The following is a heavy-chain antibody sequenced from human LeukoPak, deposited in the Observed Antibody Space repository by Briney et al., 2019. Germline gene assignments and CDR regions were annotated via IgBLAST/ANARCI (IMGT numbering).Heavy chain of an antibody. D-gene: IGHD5-18*01. CDR3: ARDLGYNYGFFDS. CDR1: GFTVSSNY. CDR2: IYRGGST. V-gene: IGHV3-53*01. J-gene: IGHJ4*02. Sequence: PGGSLRLSCAASGFTVSSNYMSWVRQAPGKGLEWVSGIYRGGSTYYADSVKGRITISRDKYKNTLYLQMISLRAEDTAVYYCARDLGYNYGFFDSWGQGTLVTVSS.